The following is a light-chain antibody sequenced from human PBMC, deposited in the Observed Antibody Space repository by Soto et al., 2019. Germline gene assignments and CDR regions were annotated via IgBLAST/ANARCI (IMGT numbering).Light chain of an antibody. CDR3: SAGDDSLSAVV. V-gene: IGLV1-47*02. CDR1: NSNIRSYY. Sequence: QSVLTQPPSASGTPGQRVTISCSGSNSNIRSYYVFWYQQLPGTAPTFFIYADDHRSSGVPDRFSGSQSGTSSSLAISGLRSEDEADYYCSAGDDSLSAVVFGGGTKLTVL. J-gene: IGLJ2*01. CDR2: ADD.